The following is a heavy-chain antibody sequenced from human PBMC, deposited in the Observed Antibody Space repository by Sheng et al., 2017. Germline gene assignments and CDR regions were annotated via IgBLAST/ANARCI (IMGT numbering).Heavy chain of an antibody. CDR2: ISETSMYI. J-gene: IGHJ4*02. CDR1: GFTLIDHS. D-gene: IGHD4-17*01. Sequence: VQLVESGGGPVKPGGSLRLSCAASGFTLIDHSMNWVRQAPGKGLEWVSSISETSMYIHYADSVKGRFTISRDNVKNSLYLQMNRLRVEDTAVYYCVRDEVGSAGDPDYWGQGTLVTVSS. V-gene: IGHV3-21*01. CDR3: VRDEVGSAGDPDY.